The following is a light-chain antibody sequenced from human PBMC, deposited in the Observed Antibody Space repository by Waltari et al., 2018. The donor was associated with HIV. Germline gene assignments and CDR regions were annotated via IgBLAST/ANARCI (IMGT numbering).Light chain of an antibody. CDR2: EVN. CDR3: SSYAGTRYV. Sequence: QSALTQPPSASRSRGQSVSISCPATRSAAAGSNYASWYQQHPGKAPKLIIYEVNKRPSGVPDRFSGSKSGNTASLTVSGLQAEDEADYYCSSYAGTRYVFGTGTKVTVL. J-gene: IGLJ1*01. CDR1: RSAAAGSNY. V-gene: IGLV2-8*01.